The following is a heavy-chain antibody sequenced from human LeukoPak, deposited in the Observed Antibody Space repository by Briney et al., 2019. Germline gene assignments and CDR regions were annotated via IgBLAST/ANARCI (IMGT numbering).Heavy chain of an antibody. CDR2: INSRGSI. D-gene: IGHD3-16*01. J-gene: IGHJ6*03. Sequence: SETLSLTCTVSGGSICSDYWSWIRQPAGKGLDWIGRINSRGSIKYNPSLKSRVTMSVDTSKNQFSLRLTSVTAADTAVYYCARDSEGWASAYYYYYMDVWGKGTTVTVSS. V-gene: IGHV4-4*07. CDR3: ARDSEGWASAYYYYYMDV. CDR1: GGSICSDY.